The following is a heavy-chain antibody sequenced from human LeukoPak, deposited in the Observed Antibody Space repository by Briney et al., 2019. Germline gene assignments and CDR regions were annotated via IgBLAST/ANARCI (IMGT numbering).Heavy chain of an antibody. D-gene: IGHD2-2*01. J-gene: IGHJ6*02. CDR3: ASHQGRDPPYYYYYYDMDV. CDR1: GGTFSSYA. CDR2: IIPIFGTA. Sequence: GSSVKVSCKASGGTFSSYAISWVRQAPGQGLEWMGGIIPIFGTANYAQKFQGRVTITADESTSTAYMELSSLRSEDTAVYYCASHQGRDPPYYYYYYDMDVWGQGTTVTVSS. V-gene: IGHV1-69*01.